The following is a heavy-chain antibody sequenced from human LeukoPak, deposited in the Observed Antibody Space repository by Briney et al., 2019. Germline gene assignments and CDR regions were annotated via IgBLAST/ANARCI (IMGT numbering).Heavy chain of an antibody. CDR2: IYHSGST. D-gene: IGHD2-15*01. CDR3: ARDSGADYYYYMDV. J-gene: IGHJ6*03. Sequence: SETLSLTCTVSGGSISSGGYYWSWIRQPPGKGLEWIGYIYHSGSTYYNPSLKSRVTISVDRSKNQFSLKLSSVTAADTAVYYCARDSGADYYYYMDVWGKGTTVTVSS. V-gene: IGHV4-30-2*01. CDR1: GGSISSGGYY.